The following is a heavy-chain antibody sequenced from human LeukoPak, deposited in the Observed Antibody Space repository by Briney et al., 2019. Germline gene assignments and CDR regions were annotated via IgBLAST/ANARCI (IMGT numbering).Heavy chain of an antibody. D-gene: IGHD1-26*01. V-gene: IGHV1-8*01. J-gene: IGHJ5*02. Sequence: ASVKVSCMASGYTFTSYDLNWVRQATGQGLEWMGWMNPNSCNTGYAQKFQGRVTMTRNTSISTAHMELSRLGSEDTAVYYCARGGPPWELLLRSRFHPWGQGTLVTVSS. CDR2: MNPNSCNT. CDR3: ARGGPPWELLLRSRFHP. CDR1: GYTFTSYD.